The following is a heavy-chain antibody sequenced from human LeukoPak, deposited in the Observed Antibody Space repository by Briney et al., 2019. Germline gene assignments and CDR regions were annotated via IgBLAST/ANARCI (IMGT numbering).Heavy chain of an antibody. CDR3: ARANPPPYGDYFNYYYDYMDV. D-gene: IGHD4-17*01. CDR1: GYTFTSYD. V-gene: IGHV1-18*01. J-gene: IGHJ6*03. Sequence: ASVKVSCKASGYTFTSYDINWVLQATGHGLECMGWISAYNGNTNYAQKLQGRVTMTTDTSTSTAYMELRSLRSDDTAVYYCARANPPPYGDYFNYYYDYMDVWGKGTTVTVSS. CDR2: ISAYNGNT.